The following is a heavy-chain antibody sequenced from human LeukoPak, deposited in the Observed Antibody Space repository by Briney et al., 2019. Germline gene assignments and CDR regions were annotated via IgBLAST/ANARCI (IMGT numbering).Heavy chain of an antibody. Sequence: PGRSLRLSCAASGFTFSSYSMNWVRQAPGKGLEWVSFISSSSSTIYYADSVKGRFTISRDNVKNTLYLQMNSLRAEDTPVYYCARDRGGSYSAIDYWGQGTLVTVSS. CDR3: ARDRGGSYSAIDY. D-gene: IGHD1-26*01. V-gene: IGHV3-48*04. CDR1: GFTFSSYS. CDR2: ISSSSSTI. J-gene: IGHJ4*02.